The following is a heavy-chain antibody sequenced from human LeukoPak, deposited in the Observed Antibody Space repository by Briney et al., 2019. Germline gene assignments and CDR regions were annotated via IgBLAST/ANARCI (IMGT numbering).Heavy chain of an antibody. V-gene: IGHV3-66*01. CDR3: AKGHYGNTPQ. D-gene: IGHD1/OR15-1a*01. CDR2: IYDDGTT. J-gene: IGHJ4*02. Sequence: PGGSLRLSCAASGFSVSDNYMNWVRQAPGKGLEWVSVIYDDGTTYYADSVRGGFTISRDNSKNTLYAQMNSLRAEDTAVYYCAKGHYGNTPQWGQGSLVTVSS. CDR1: GFSVSDNY.